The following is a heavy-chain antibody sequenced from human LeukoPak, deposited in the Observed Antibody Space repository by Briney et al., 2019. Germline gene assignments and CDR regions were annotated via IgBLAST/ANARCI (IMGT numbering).Heavy chain of an antibody. CDR1: GFTFSDYY. Sequence: GGSLRLSCAASGFTFSDYYMSWIRQAPGKGLEWVSYISSSGSTIYYADSVKGRFTISRDNAKNSLYLQMNSLRAEDTAVYYCARESPYDSSGPNDAFDIWGQGTMVTVSS. V-gene: IGHV3-11*01. CDR2: ISSSGSTI. CDR3: ARESPYDSSGPNDAFDI. D-gene: IGHD3-22*01. J-gene: IGHJ3*02.